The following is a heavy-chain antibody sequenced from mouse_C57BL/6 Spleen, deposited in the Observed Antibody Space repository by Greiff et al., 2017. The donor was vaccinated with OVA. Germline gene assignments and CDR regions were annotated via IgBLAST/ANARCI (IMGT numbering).Heavy chain of an antibody. J-gene: IGHJ1*03. D-gene: IGHD2-4*01. CDR1: GFTFSSYG. CDR2: ISSGGSYT. V-gene: IGHV5-6*02. Sequence: EVMLVESGGDLVKPGGSLKLSCAASGFTFSSYGMSWVRQTPDKRLEWVATISSGGSYTYYPDSVKGRFTISRDNAKNTLYLQMSSLKSEDTAMYYCARLPYDYDDWYFDVWGTGTTVTVSS. CDR3: ARLPYDYDDWYFDV.